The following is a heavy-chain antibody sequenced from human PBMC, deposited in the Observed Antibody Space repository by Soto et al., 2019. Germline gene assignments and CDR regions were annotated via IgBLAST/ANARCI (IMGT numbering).Heavy chain of an antibody. CDR2: ISYDGSNK. V-gene: IGHV3-30*18. CDR3: AKDYHDFWSGYYWDYFDY. Sequence: GGSLRLSCAASGFTFSSYGMHWVRQAPGKGLEWVAVISYDGSNKYYADSVKGRFTISRDNSKNTLYLQMNSLRAEDTAVYYCAKDYHDFWSGYYWDYFDYWGQGTLVTVSS. D-gene: IGHD3-3*01. CDR1: GFTFSSYG. J-gene: IGHJ4*02.